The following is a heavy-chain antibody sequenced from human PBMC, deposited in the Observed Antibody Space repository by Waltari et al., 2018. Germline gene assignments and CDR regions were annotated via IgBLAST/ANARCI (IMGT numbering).Heavy chain of an antibody. CDR2: INPNSGGT. Sequence: QVQLVQSGAEVKKPGASVKVSCKASGYTFTGYYMHWVRQAPGQGLEWMGWINPNSGGTNYAQKFQGRVTMTRDTSISTAYMELSRLRSDDTAVYYCARELWFGELLPWFDPWGQGTLVTVSS. CDR3: ARELWFGELLPWFDP. CDR1: GYTFTGYY. D-gene: IGHD3-10*01. V-gene: IGHV1-2*02. J-gene: IGHJ5*02.